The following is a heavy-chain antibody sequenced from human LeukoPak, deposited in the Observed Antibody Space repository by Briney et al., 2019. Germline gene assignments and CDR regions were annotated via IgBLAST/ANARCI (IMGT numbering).Heavy chain of an antibody. J-gene: IGHJ4*02. Sequence: SQTLSLTCTVSGGSISSSSYYWGWIRQPPGKGLEWIGSIYYSGSTYYNPSLKSRVTISVDTSKNQFSLKLSSVTAADTAVYYCAVIAARRGDYWGQGTLVTVSS. CDR2: IYYSGST. V-gene: IGHV4-39*01. D-gene: IGHD6-6*01. CDR3: AVIAARRGDY. CDR1: GGSISSSSYY.